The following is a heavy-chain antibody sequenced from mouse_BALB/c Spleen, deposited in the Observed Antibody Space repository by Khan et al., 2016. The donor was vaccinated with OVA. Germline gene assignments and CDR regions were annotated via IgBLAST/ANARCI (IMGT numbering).Heavy chain of an antibody. V-gene: IGHV3-8*02. J-gene: IGHJ2*01. CDR1: GDSITSGY. CDR3: ARWNYRYDGYFDY. Sequence: VQLQQSGPSLVKPSQTLSLTCSVTGDSITSGYWNWIRKFPGNKLEYMGYISSSDSTFYNPSLKSRISITRDTSKNQYYLQLNSLTTEDTATYYCARWNYRYDGYFDYWGQGTTLTVSS. CDR2: ISSSDST. D-gene: IGHD2-14*01.